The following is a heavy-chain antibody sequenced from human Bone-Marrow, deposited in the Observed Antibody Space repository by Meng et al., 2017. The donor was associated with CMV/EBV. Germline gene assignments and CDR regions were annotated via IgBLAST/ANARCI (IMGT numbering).Heavy chain of an antibody. CDR2: IIPILGIA. CDR3: ARDGGHDYRYYYYGMAV. Sequence: SVKVSCKASGYTFTGYYMHWVRQAPGQGLEWMGRIIPILGIANYAQKFQGRVTITADKSTSTAYMELSSLRSEDTAVYYCARDGGHDYRYYYYGMAVWGPGHTV. CDR1: GYTFTGYY. D-gene: IGHD4-11*01. V-gene: IGHV1-69*04. J-gene: IGHJ6*01.